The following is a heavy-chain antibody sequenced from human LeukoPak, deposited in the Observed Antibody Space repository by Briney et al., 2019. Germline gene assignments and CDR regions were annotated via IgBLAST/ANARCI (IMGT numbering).Heavy chain of an antibody. CDR1: GGSISSYY. CDR2: IYASGTS. CDR3: ARGLDGYGTLDY. V-gene: IGHV4-4*07. D-gene: IGHD5-24*01. Sequence: PSETLSLTCTASGGSISSYYWTWIRQPAGKGLEWIGRIYASGTSNYNPSLKSRVTISADKSKNQFSLRLSSVTAADTAVYYCARGLDGYGTLDYWGQGTLVTVSS. J-gene: IGHJ4*02.